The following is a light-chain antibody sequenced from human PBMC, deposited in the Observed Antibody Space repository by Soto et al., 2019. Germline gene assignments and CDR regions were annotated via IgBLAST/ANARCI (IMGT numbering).Light chain of an antibody. Sequence: QSALTQPASVSGSPGQSITISCTGTSSDVGGYNYVSWYQQHPGKAPKLMIYDVSNRPSGVSNRFSGSKSGNTASLTISGLQAEDEADYYCSSYTSSSTLVVFGGVPKLTVL. J-gene: IGLJ2*01. CDR2: DVS. V-gene: IGLV2-14*01. CDR3: SSYTSSSTLVV. CDR1: SSDVGGYNY.